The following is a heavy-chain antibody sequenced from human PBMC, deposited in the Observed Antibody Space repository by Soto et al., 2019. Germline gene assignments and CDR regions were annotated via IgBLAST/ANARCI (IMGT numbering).Heavy chain of an antibody. V-gene: IGHV3-48*02. CDR3: ARDHELAKKYYYYYGMDV. CDR2: ISSSSSTI. D-gene: IGHD6-13*01. Sequence: GGSLRLSCAASGFTFSSYSMNWVRQAPGKGLEWVSYISSSSSTIYYADSVKGRFTISRDNAKNSLYLQMNSLRDEDTAVYYCARDHELAKKYYYYYGMDVWGQGTTVTVSS. CDR1: GFTFSSYS. J-gene: IGHJ6*02.